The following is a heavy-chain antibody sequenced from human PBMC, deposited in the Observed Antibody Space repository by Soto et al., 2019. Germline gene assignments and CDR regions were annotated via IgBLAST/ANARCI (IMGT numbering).Heavy chain of an antibody. CDR3: ARDLSSGLSNFDF. CDR2: ISAYNGNT. D-gene: IGHD6-19*01. V-gene: IGHV1-18*01. J-gene: IGHJ4*02. CDR1: GYTFTNYG. Sequence: QVQLVQSGAEVKKPGASVKVSCKASGYTFTNYGISWVRQVPGQGLEWVGWISAYNGNTEYAQRLQGRVTMTTDTSTSTAYMELRSLRSDDTAVYYCARDLSSGLSNFDFWGQGTLVTXXS.